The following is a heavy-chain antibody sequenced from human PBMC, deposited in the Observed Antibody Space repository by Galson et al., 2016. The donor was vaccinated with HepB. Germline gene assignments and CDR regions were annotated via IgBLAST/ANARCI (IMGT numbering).Heavy chain of an antibody. V-gene: IGHV3-33*01. CDR3: ARDAFYDTSGLVWHFDY. CDR1: GFTFSSLG. D-gene: IGHD3-22*01. CDR2: IWYDGSNK. J-gene: IGHJ4*02. Sequence: SLRLPCAASGFTFSSLGMHWVRQAPGKGLEWVAVIWYDGSNKYYADSVKGRFTISRDNSKNTLYLQMNSLRAEDTAVYYCARDAFYDTSGLVWHFDYWGQGTLVTVSS.